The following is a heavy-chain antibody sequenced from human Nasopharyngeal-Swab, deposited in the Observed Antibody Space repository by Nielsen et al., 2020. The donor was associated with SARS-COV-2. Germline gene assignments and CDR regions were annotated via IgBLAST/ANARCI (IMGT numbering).Heavy chain of an antibody. Sequence: AETLSLTCTVSGGPISSYYWSWIRQPPGKGLEWIGYIYDSGSTNYIPSLKSRVTISVDTSKNQFSLKLSSVTAADTAVYYCERDLAYYYDSSGYYWAGYYYGMDVWGQGTTVTVSS. D-gene: IGHD3-22*01. CDR1: GGPISSYY. J-gene: IGHJ6*02. CDR3: ERDLAYYYDSSGYYWAGYYYGMDV. V-gene: IGHV4-59*12. CDR2: IYDSGST.